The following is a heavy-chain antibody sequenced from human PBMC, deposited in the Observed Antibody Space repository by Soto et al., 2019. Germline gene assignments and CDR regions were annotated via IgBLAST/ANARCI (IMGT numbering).Heavy chain of an antibody. CDR1: GFTFDDYG. CDR3: ARAAPNYYYDSSGDAFDI. Sequence: GGSLRLSCAASGFTFDDYGMSWVRQAPGKGLEWVSGINWNGGSTGYADSVKGRFTISRDNAKNSLYLQMNSLRAEDTALYYCARAAPNYYYDSSGDAFDIWGQGTMVTVSS. D-gene: IGHD3-22*01. CDR2: INWNGGST. V-gene: IGHV3-20*04. J-gene: IGHJ3*02.